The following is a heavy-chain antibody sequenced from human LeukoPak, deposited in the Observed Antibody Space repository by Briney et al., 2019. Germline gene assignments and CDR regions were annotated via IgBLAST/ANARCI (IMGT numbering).Heavy chain of an antibody. D-gene: IGHD2-2*01. Sequence: GGSLRLSCATSGFTFTNYAMSWVRQAQGKGLEWVSPIIVGVGDTSYTDSVRGRFTISRDHSKNTVCLQVNRLRGEDTTVNFCAKATGLTALFSSRWSLPFDYWGQGTLVTVSS. CDR1: GFTFTNYA. J-gene: IGHJ4*02. CDR3: AKATGLTALFSSRWSLPFDY. V-gene: IGHV3-23*01. CDR2: IIVGVGDT.